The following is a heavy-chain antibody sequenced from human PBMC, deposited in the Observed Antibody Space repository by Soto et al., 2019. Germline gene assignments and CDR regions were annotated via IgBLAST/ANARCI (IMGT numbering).Heavy chain of an antibody. J-gene: IGHJ5*02. Sequence: QVQLVQSGAEEKKPGASVKVSCKASGYTFTSYAMHWVRQAPGQRLEWMGWINAGNGNTKYSQKFQGRVTITRDTSASTAYMELSSLRSEDPAVYYCARGYDFWSGPQDPWGQGTLVTVSS. V-gene: IGHV1-3*05. CDR1: GYTFTSYA. CDR3: ARGYDFWSGPQDP. CDR2: INAGNGNT. D-gene: IGHD3-3*01.